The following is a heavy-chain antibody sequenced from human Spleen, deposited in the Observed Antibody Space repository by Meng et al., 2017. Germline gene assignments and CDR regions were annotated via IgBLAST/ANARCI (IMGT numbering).Heavy chain of an antibody. CDR1: GYSFTAYA. V-gene: IGHV7-4-1*02. CDR3: ARDPVVTSDDAFDM. J-gene: IGHJ3*02. Sequence: ASVKVSCKASGYSFTAYAIHWVRQAPGQGLEWMGWINTNTGNPAYAQDFTGRFVFSLDTSVSTTNLQISSLKVEDSAVYYCARDPVVTSDDAFDMWGQGTMVTVSS. D-gene: IGHD2-21*02. CDR2: INTNTGNP.